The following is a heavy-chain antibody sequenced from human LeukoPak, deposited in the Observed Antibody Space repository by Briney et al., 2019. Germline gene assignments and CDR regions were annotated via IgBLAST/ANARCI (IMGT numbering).Heavy chain of an antibody. CDR2: INPNSGGT. CDR1: GYTFTGYY. Sequence: GASVKVSCKASGYTFTGYYMHWVRQAPGQGLEWMGRINPNSGGTNYAQKFQGRVTMTRDTSISTAYMELSRLRSDDTAVYYCAPEIEWELLDYYYGMDVWGQGTTVTVSS. CDR3: APEIEWELLDYYYGMDV. V-gene: IGHV1-2*06. D-gene: IGHD1-26*01. J-gene: IGHJ6*02.